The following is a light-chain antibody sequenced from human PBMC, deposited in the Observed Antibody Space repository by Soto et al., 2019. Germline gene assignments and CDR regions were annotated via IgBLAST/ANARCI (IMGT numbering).Light chain of an antibody. CDR3: QSYDNSLSGSWV. CDR2: SDD. Sequence: QSVLTQPPSASGTPGQTVTISCSGSSSNIGSNAVSWYQHFPGTAPKVLIYSDDQRPSGVPDRFSGSKSGTSASLAINGLQAEDEAHYYCQSYDNSLSGSWVFGGGTKLTVL. V-gene: IGLV1-44*01. J-gene: IGLJ3*02. CDR1: SSNIGSNA.